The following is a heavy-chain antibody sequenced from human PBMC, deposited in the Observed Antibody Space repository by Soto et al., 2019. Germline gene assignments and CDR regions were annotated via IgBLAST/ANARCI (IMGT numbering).Heavy chain of an antibody. Sequence: GGSLRLSCAASGFTFSSYSMNWVRQAPGKGLEWVSYISSSSSTIYYADSVKGRFTISRDNAKNSLYLQMNSLRDEDTAVYYCARDSAPYCGGDCEAQVDYWGQGTLVTVSS. D-gene: IGHD2-21*02. V-gene: IGHV3-48*02. CDR2: ISSSSSTI. CDR3: ARDSAPYCGGDCEAQVDY. CDR1: GFTFSSYS. J-gene: IGHJ4*02.